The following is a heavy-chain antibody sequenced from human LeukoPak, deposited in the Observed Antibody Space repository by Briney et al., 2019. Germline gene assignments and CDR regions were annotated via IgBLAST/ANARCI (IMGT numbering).Heavy chain of an antibody. Sequence: GGSLRLSCAASGFSVSSNYMSWVRQAPGKGLEWVSILYSGGSPYYAESVKGRFTISRDNSKNTLFLQMNNLGAEDTAIYYCARVVLGVVGTSYDAFDIWGQGTIVTVSS. CDR3: ARVVLGVVGTSYDAFDI. V-gene: IGHV3-66*01. CDR2: LYSGGSP. J-gene: IGHJ3*02. CDR1: GFSVSSNY. D-gene: IGHD1-26*01.